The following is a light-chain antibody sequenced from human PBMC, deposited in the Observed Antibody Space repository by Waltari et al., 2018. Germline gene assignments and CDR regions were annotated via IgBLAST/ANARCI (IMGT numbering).Light chain of an antibody. V-gene: IGLV2-23*01. CDR2: EGS. Sequence: QSALTQPASVSGSPGQSITISCTGTSSDVGSYNLVSWYQQHPGKAPKRMIDEGSKRPSGGSNRFSGATSGNAASLTSAGLHAEDGAVYDCCSYAGSHVVFGGGTKLTVL. J-gene: IGLJ2*01. CDR3: CSYAGSHVV. CDR1: SSDVGSYNL.